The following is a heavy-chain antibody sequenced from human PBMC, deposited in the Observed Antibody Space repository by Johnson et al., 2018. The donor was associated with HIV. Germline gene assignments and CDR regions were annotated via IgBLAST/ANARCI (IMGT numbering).Heavy chain of an antibody. CDR3: ARYSSSSRDTFDI. J-gene: IGHJ3*02. D-gene: IGHD6-13*01. V-gene: IGHV3-33*08. Sequence: QVQLVESGGGLVQPGGSLRLSCAASGFTFSSYWMSWVRQDPGKGLEWVAVIWYNGSNKHYAGSVKGRFTISRDNSKNTLYLQMNSLRAEDTAVYYCARYSSSSRDTFDIWGQGTMVTVSS. CDR2: IWYNGSNK. CDR1: GFTFSSYW.